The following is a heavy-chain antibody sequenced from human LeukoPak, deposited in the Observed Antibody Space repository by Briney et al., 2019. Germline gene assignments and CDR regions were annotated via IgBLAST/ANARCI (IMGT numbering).Heavy chain of an antibody. Sequence: PGGSLRLSCAASGFTFSSYSMNWVRQAPGKGLEWVSSISSSSSYIYYADSVKGRFTISRDNAKNSLYLQMNSLRAEDTAVYYCARVWFGEFNIDYWGQGTLVTVSS. D-gene: IGHD3-10*01. CDR1: GFTFSSYS. CDR2: ISSSSSYI. V-gene: IGHV3-21*01. CDR3: ARVWFGEFNIDY. J-gene: IGHJ4*02.